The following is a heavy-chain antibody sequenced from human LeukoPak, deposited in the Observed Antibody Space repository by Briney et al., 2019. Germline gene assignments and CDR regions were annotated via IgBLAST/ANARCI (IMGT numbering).Heavy chain of an antibody. CDR2: ISSSGSTL. CDR1: GFTFSDYY. V-gene: IGHV3-11*01. CDR3: ARDVSYYDSSGYSNWFDP. J-gene: IGHJ5*02. D-gene: IGHD3-22*01. Sequence: GGSLRLSCAASGFTFSDYYMSWIRHAPGKGLEWVSYISSSGSTLYYADSVKGRFTISRDNAKNSLYLQMNSLRAEGTAVYYCARDVSYYDSSGYSNWFDPWGQGTLVTVSS.